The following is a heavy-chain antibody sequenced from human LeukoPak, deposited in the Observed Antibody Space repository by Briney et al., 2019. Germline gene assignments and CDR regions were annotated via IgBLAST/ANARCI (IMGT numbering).Heavy chain of an antibody. V-gene: IGHV3-30*18. Sequence: GKSLRLSCAASGFTFSSYGMHWVRQAPGKGLEWVTVISYDGSNKYYADSVKGRFTISRDNSKNTLYLQMNSLRAEDTAVYYCAKSAPYSSSSAYDYWGQGTLVTVSS. CDR2: ISYDGSNK. D-gene: IGHD6-13*01. J-gene: IGHJ4*02. CDR3: AKSAPYSSSSAYDY. CDR1: GFTFSSYG.